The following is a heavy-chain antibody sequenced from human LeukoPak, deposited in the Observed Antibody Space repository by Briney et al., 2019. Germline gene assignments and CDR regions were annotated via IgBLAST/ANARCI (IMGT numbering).Heavy chain of an antibody. D-gene: IGHD2-15*01. Sequence: SETLSLTCTVSGGSISGYYWSWIRQPPGKGLEWIGYIYYSGSTNYNPSLESRVTMSVDTSKNQFSLKLSSVTAADTAVYYCARDLRGIVGAFDIWGQGTMVTVSS. V-gene: IGHV4-59*01. CDR2: IYYSGST. J-gene: IGHJ3*02. CDR1: GGSISGYY. CDR3: ARDLRGIVGAFDI.